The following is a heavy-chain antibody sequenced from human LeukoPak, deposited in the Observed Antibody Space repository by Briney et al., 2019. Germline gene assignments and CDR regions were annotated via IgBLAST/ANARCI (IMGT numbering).Heavy chain of an antibody. V-gene: IGHV3-30*02. D-gene: IGHD5-18*01. CDR3: ERCGYSHGYGWGGGYYYYYMDV. CDR2: IRYDGSNK. CDR1: GFTFSNYD. J-gene: IGHJ6*03. Sequence: GGSLRLSCATSGFTFSNYDIHWVRQAPGKGLEWVAFIRYDGSNKYYAGSMRGRFTISRDTSKSTVFLQMNSLRAEDTAVYYCERCGYSHGYGWGGGYYYYYMDVWGKGTTVTVSS.